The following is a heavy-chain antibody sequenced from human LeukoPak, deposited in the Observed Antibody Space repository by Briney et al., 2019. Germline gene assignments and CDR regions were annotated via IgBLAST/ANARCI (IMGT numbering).Heavy chain of an antibody. J-gene: IGHJ3*02. D-gene: IGHD6-19*01. Sequence: SETLSLTCTVSGGSISSGGYYWSWHRQHPGMGLEWIVYIYYSGSTYYNPSLKSRVTISVDTSKNQFSLKLSSVTAADTAVYYCARGPWQWLSDYAFDIWGQGTMVTVSS. CDR2: IYYSGST. CDR1: GGSISSGGYY. V-gene: IGHV4-31*03. CDR3: ARGPWQWLSDYAFDI.